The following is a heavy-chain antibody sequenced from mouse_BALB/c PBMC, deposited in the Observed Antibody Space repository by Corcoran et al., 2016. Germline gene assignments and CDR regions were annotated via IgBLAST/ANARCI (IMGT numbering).Heavy chain of an antibody. CDR2: INPYNVGT. D-gene: IGHD1-1*01. CDR3: ARGYGSSHWYFDV. CDR1: GYTFTSYV. Sequence: EVQLQQSGPELVKPGASVKMSCKASGYTFTSYVMHWVKQKPGQGLEWIGYINPYNVGTKYNEKFKGKATLTSDKSSSTAYMELSSLTSEDSAVYYCARGYGSSHWYFDVWGAGTTVTVSS. V-gene: IGHV1S136*01. J-gene: IGHJ1*01.